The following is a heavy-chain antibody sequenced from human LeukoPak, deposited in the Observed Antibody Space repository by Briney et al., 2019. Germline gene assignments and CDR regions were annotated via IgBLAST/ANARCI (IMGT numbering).Heavy chain of an antibody. J-gene: IGHJ4*02. CDR1: GFTFSSYA. V-gene: IGHV3-30-3*01. CDR2: ISYDGSNK. Sequence: GRSLRLSCAASGFTFSSYAMHWVRQAPGKGLGWVAVISYDGSNKYYADSVKGRFTISRDNSKNTLYLQMNSLRAEDTAVYYCARGKRYSGSYFDYWGQGTLVTVSS. CDR3: ARGKRYSGSYFDY. D-gene: IGHD1-26*01.